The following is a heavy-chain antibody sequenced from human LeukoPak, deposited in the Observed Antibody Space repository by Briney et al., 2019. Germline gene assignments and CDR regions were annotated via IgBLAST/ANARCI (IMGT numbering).Heavy chain of an antibody. CDR1: GGSVSSGSYY. J-gene: IGHJ4*02. CDR2: IYYSGST. CDR3: AGGVETVPFDY. Sequence: SETLSLTCTVSGGSVSSGSYYWSWIRQPPGKGLEWIGYIYYSGSTNYNPSLKSRVTISVDTSKNQFSLKLSSVTAADTAVYYCAGGVETVPFDYWGQGTLVTVSS. D-gene: IGHD4-17*01. V-gene: IGHV4-61*01.